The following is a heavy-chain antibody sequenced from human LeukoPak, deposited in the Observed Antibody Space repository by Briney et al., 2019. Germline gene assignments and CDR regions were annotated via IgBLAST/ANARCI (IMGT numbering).Heavy chain of an antibody. Sequence: PSETLSLTCGVSGGSVTSTNWWTWVRQPPGKGLERIGEINHSGSTNYNPSLKSRVTISVDTSKNQFSLKLSSVTAADTAVYYCARGLSRCSGGSCYRLDYWGQGTLVTVSS. J-gene: IGHJ4*02. CDR2: INHSGST. V-gene: IGHV4-4*02. D-gene: IGHD2-15*01. CDR1: GGSVTSTNW. CDR3: ARGLSRCSGGSCYRLDY.